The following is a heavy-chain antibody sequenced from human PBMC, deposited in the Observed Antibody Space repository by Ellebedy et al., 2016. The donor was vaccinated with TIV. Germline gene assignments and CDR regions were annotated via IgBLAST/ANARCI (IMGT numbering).Heavy chain of an antibody. V-gene: IGHV3-53*01. D-gene: IGHD1-26*01. J-gene: IGHJ5*01. CDR2: ISNGGDT. Sequence: PGGSLRLSCAASGFTVRSNSMSWVRQAPGKGLEWVSVISNGGDTTYADSVKGRFTISRDNAKNSLFLQMNSLRAEDTAVYYCARVVGGWYGFDFWGQGTLVTVSS. CDR1: GFTVRSNS. CDR3: ARVVGGWYGFDF.